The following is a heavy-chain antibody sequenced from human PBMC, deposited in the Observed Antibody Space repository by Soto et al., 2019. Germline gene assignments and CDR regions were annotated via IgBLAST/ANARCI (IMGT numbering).Heavy chain of an antibody. Sequence: ASVKVSCKASGYTFTSYYMHWVRQAPGQGLEWMGKINPSGGSTSYAQKFQGRVTMTRDTSTSTVYMELSSLRSEDTAVYYCAREEYYYDSSGYYPLDAFDIWGQGTMVTVSS. CDR3: AREEYYYDSSGYYPLDAFDI. J-gene: IGHJ3*02. V-gene: IGHV1-46*01. D-gene: IGHD3-22*01. CDR2: INPSGGST. CDR1: GYTFTSYY.